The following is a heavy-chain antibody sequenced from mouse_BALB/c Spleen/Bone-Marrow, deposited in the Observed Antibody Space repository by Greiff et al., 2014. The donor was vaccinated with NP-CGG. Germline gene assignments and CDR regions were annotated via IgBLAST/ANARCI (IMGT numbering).Heavy chain of an antibody. CDR3: AISPYGNFYAMDY. D-gene: IGHD2-1*01. J-gene: IGHJ4*01. V-gene: IGHV1-19*01. CDR2: VNPYNGGT. CDR1: GYTFTDYY. Sequence: VQLQQSRPELVKPGASVKMSCKASGYTFTDYYMDWVKQSHGESFEWIGRVNPYNGGTSYNQKFKGKATLTVDKSSSTAYMELNSLTSEDPAVYYCAISPYGNFYAMDYWGQGTSVTVSS.